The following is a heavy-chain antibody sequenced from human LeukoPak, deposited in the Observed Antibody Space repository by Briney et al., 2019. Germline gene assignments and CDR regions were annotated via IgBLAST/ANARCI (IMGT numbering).Heavy chain of an antibody. D-gene: IGHD6-19*01. CDR3: AKPISGGLAVTADWFHP. Sequence: GGSLRLSCAASGFAFSFYAMSWLRQPPGKGLEWVSTINANSGTTSYAASVRGRFTISRGNSKNTLYLQVNTLRADDTATYYCAKPISGGLAVTADWFHPWGQGTLVVVSS. CDR1: GFAFSFYA. CDR2: INANSGTT. J-gene: IGHJ5*01. V-gene: IGHV3-23*01.